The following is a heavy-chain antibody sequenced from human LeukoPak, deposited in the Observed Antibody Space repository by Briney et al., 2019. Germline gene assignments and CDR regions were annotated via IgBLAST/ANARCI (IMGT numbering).Heavy chain of an antibody. J-gene: IGHJ4*02. CDR1: GFTFSTYA. V-gene: IGHV3-64*01. D-gene: IGHD6-25*01. CDR2: ISSDGGST. Sequence: PGGSLRLSCAASGFTFSTYAMHWVRQAPAKGLEYVSTISSDGGSTYYANSVKGRFTISRDNSKNTLSLQMGSLRAEDMAVYYCARGQRPTYASGWYVDYWGQGTLVTVSS. CDR3: ARGQRPTYASGWYVDY.